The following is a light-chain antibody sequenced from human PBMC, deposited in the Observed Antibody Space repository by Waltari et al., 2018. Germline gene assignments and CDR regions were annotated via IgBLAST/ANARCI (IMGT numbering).Light chain of an antibody. CDR1: SSDVGGYNY. J-gene: IGLJ2*01. V-gene: IGLV2-14*03. CDR2: DVS. CDR3: SSYTSSSTVV. Sequence: QSALTQTASVSGSPGQSITISCTGTSSDVGGYNYVSWYQQHPGKAPKLMIYDVSHRPSGVSNRCSGSNSGHTASLTISVLQADDEADYYCSSYTSSSTVVFGGGTKLTVL.